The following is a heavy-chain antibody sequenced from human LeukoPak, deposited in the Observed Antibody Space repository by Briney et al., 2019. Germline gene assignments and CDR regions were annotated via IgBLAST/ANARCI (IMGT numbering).Heavy chain of an antibody. J-gene: IGHJ4*02. CDR3: ARGSMPVGSSSWQTRPFDY. CDR2: INHSGST. D-gene: IGHD6-13*01. V-gene: IGHV4-34*01. Sequence: SETLSLTCAVYGGSFSGYYWSWIRQPPGKGLEWIGEINHSGSTNYNPSLKSRVTISVDTSKNQFSLKLSSVTAADTAVNYCARGSMPVGSSSWQTRPFDYWGQGTLVTVSS. CDR1: GGSFSGYY.